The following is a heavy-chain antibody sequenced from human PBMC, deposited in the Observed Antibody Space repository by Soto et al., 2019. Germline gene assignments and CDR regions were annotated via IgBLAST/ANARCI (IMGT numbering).Heavy chain of an antibody. J-gene: IGHJ4*02. CDR2: IYYSGST. CDR1: GGSISSYY. D-gene: IGHD3-3*01. Sequence: PSETLSLTCTVSGGSISSYYWIWIRQPPGKGLEWIGYIYYSGSTNYNPSLKSRVTISVDTSKNQFSLKLSSVTAADTAVYYCARRAQASYYDFWSGYYDYWGQGTLVTVSS. CDR3: ARRAQASYYDFWSGYYDY. V-gene: IGHV4-59*01.